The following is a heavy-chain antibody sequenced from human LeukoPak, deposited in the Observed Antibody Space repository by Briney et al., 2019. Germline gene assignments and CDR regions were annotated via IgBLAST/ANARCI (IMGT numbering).Heavy chain of an antibody. D-gene: IGHD6-13*01. Sequence: GGSLRLSCAASGFIFSSYSMNWVRQAPGKGLEWVSSISSSSSYIYYADSVKGRFTISRDNAKNSLYLQMNSLRAEDTAVYYCARDPSSSRNFDYWGQGTLVTVSS. V-gene: IGHV3-21*01. CDR1: GFIFSSYS. J-gene: IGHJ4*02. CDR2: ISSSSSYI. CDR3: ARDPSSSRNFDY.